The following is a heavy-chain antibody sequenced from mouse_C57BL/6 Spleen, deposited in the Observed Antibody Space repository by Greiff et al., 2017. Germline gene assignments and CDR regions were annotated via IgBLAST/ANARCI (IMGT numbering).Heavy chain of an antibody. V-gene: IGHV14-3*01. Sequence: VQLQQSVAELVRPGASVKLSCTASGFSIKNTYMHWVKQRPEQGLEWIGRIDPANGNTKYAPKFQGKATITADTSSNTAYLQLSSLTSEDTAIYYCAREGYGYDLFAYWGQGTLVTVSA. CDR1: GFSIKNTY. D-gene: IGHD2-2*01. J-gene: IGHJ3*01. CDR2: IDPANGNT. CDR3: AREGYGYDLFAY.